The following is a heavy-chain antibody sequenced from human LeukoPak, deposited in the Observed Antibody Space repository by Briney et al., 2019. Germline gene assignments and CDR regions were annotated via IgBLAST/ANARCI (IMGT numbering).Heavy chain of an antibody. CDR3: ARQYDSYFYYYLDL. CDR1: GGSVSSSRYY. Sequence: PSETLSLTCPVSGGSVSSSRYYWVWIRQPPGKGLEWIGSLYHPDSTYYNPSLKSRVTMSVDTSRNQFSLKLSFVTAADTAVYYCARQYDSYFYYYLDLWGTGTTVTVSS. CDR2: LYHPDST. J-gene: IGHJ6*03. V-gene: IGHV4-39*01.